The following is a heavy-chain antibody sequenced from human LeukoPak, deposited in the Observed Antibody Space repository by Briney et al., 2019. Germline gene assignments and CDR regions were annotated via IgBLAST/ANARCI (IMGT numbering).Heavy chain of an antibody. Sequence: PSETLSLTCTVSGGSISSYYWSWIRQSPVKGLEWIGYIYYSGSTNCNPSLKSRVTISVDTSKNQFSLKLSSVTAADTAVYYCARWPSGYNYGLFDCWGQGTLVTVSS. V-gene: IGHV4-59*08. CDR1: GGSISSYY. CDR3: ARWPSGYNYGLFDC. D-gene: IGHD5-18*01. J-gene: IGHJ4*02. CDR2: IYYSGST.